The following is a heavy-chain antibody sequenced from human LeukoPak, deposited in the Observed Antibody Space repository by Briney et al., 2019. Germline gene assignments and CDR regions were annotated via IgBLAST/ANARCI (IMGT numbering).Heavy chain of an antibody. Sequence: GGSLRLSCAASGFTFSSYRMHWVRQAPGKGLVWVSRINTDGSSTNYADSVKGRFTISRDNAKNTLYLQMNSLRAEDTGVYYCARDPVITIFGVVITYYMDVWGKGTTVTVSS. J-gene: IGHJ6*03. D-gene: IGHD3-3*01. V-gene: IGHV3-74*01. CDR2: INTDGSST. CDR3: ARDPVITIFGVVITYYMDV. CDR1: GFTFSSYR.